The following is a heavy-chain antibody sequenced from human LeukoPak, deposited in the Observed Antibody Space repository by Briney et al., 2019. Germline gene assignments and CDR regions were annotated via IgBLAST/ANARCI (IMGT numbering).Heavy chain of an antibody. V-gene: IGHV4-34*01. J-gene: IGHJ4*02. Sequence: PSETLPLTCAVNGGSFSGYYWSWIRQPPGKWLEWIGEINHSGSTNYNPSLKSRVTISVDTSKNQFSLKLSSVTAADTAVYYCARAWYYYDSSGYYPFDYWGQGTLVTVSS. CDR3: ARAWYYYDSSGYYPFDY. CDR1: GGSFSGYY. D-gene: IGHD3-22*01. CDR2: INHSGST.